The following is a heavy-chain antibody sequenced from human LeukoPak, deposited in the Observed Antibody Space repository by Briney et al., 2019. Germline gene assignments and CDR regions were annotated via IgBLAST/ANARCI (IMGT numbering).Heavy chain of an antibody. CDR1: GGPISSYY. CDR3: ARGYDILTGPDGFDI. D-gene: IGHD3-9*01. CDR2: IYYSGST. J-gene: IGHJ3*02. V-gene: IGHV4-59*01. Sequence: SETLSLTCTVSGGPISSYYWIWIRQPPGKGLEWLGHIYYSGSTNYNPSLKSRVTISVDTSKNQFSLKLSSVTAADTAVYYCARGYDILTGPDGFDIWGQGTMVTVSS.